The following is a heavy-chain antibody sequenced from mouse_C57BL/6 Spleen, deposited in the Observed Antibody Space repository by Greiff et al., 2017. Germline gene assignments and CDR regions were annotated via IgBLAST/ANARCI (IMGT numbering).Heavy chain of an antibody. V-gene: IGHV1-74*01. CDR3: AISYDYSWFAY. D-gene: IGHD2-4*01. CDR2: IHPSDSDT. CDR1: GYTFTSYW. J-gene: IGHJ3*01. Sequence: VQLQQPGAELVKPGASVKVSCKASGYTFTSYWMHWVKQRPGQGLEWIGRIHPSDSDTNYNQKFKGKATLTVDKSSSTAYMQLSSLTSEDSAVYYCAISYDYSWFAYWGQGTLVTVSA.